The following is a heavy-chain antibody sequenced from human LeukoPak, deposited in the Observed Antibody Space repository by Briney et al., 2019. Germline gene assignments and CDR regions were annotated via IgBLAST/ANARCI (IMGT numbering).Heavy chain of an antibody. CDR1: GGSISSSNW. V-gene: IGHV4-4*02. D-gene: IGHD6-13*01. Sequence: SGTLSLTCAVSGGSISSSNWWSWVRQPPGKGLEWIGEIYHSGSTNYNPSLKSRVTISVDKSKNQFSLKLSSVTAADTAVYYCARSIAAAGSAYGDFDYWGQGTLVTVSS. CDR3: ARSIAAAGSAYGDFDY. CDR2: IYHSGST. J-gene: IGHJ4*02.